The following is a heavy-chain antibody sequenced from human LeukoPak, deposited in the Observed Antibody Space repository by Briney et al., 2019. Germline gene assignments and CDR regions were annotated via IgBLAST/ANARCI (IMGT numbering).Heavy chain of an antibody. V-gene: IGHV1-2*02. CDR1: GYTFTGYY. CDR2: INPNSGGT. Sequence: ASVKVSCKASGYTFTGYYMHWVRQAPGQGLEWMGWINPNSGGTNYAQNFQGRVTMTRDTSISTAYMELSRLRSDDTAVYYCARGSREGYTSSWYPGEYFQHWGQGTLVTVSS. CDR3: ARGSREGYTSSWYPGEYFQH. J-gene: IGHJ1*01. D-gene: IGHD6-13*01.